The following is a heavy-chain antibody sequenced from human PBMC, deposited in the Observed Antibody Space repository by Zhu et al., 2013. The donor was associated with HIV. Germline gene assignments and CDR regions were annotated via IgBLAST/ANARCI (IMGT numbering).Heavy chain of an antibody. V-gene: IGHV1-2*02. J-gene: IGHJ4*02. CDR2: ITPNRGDT. CDR3: AISPLMSVGY. D-gene: IGHD1-26*01. CDR1: GYTFTGYY. Sequence: QVQLVQSGAEVKKPGASVKVSCKTSGYTFTGYYLHWVRQAPGQGLEWMGWITPNRGDTNYAQKFQGRVTMTRDTSISTAYMELSRLRSDDTAVYYCAISPLMSVGYWGQGTLVTVSS.